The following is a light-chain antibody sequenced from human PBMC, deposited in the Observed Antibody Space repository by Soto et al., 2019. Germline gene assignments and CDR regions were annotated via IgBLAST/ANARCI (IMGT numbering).Light chain of an antibody. V-gene: IGKV1-39*01. CDR3: QQSYSTTYT. CDR2: AAS. J-gene: IGKJ2*01. CDR1: QSISTY. Sequence: DIQMTQSPSSLSASVGDRITISCRASQSISTYLNWYQQRPGKAPNLLIYAASSLRSVVPSRLSGSGSGTDFTLTISSLQPEDFATYYCQQSYSTTYTFGRGTKLALK.